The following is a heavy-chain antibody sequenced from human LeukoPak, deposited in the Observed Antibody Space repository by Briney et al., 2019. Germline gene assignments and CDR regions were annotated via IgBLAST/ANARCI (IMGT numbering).Heavy chain of an antibody. CDR3: ARGPYGAPTSY. D-gene: IGHD4-17*01. V-gene: IGHV4-39*01. Sequence: PSETLSLTCTVSGGSISSSSYYWGWIRQPPGKGLEWVGSIYYSGSTYYNPSLKSRVTISVDTSKNQFSLKLSSVTAADTAVYYCARGPYGAPTSYWGQGTLVTVSS. J-gene: IGHJ4*02. CDR2: IYYSGST. CDR1: GGSISSSSYY.